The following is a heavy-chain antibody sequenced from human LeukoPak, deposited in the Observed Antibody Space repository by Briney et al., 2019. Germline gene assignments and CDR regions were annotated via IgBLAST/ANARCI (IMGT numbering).Heavy chain of an antibody. V-gene: IGHV3-53*01. CDR2: IYTGGST. CDR1: GFTVSSNF. D-gene: IGHD4/OR15-4a*01. Sequence: GGSLRLSCAASGFTVSSNFMSWVRQAPGKGLEWVSVIYTGGSTYYADSVKGRFTISRDNSKNTLYLQMNSLRAEDTAVCYCARRGANPGPRYYYYMDVWGKGTTVTVSS. J-gene: IGHJ6*03. CDR3: ARRGANPGPRYYYYMDV.